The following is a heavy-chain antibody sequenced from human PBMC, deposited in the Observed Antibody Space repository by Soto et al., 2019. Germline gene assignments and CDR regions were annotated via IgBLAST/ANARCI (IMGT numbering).Heavy chain of an antibody. CDR3: ARAGGHCSSTSCVDF. D-gene: IGHD2-2*01. V-gene: IGHV1-69*01. J-gene: IGHJ4*02. Sequence: QVQLVQSGAEEKKPGSSVKVSCKTSGDTFSSYGINWVRLAPGQGLEWMGGIKPVFGSPVYARKFEGRLTMTADESTSTAYMQLSSLKSEDTAVYYCARAGGHCSSTSCVDFWGQGTLITVSS. CDR1: GDTFSSYG. CDR2: IKPVFGSP.